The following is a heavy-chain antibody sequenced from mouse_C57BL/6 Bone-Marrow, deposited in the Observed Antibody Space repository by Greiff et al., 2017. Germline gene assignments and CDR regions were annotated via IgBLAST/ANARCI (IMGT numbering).Heavy chain of an antibody. CDR1: GYTFTSYW. CDR3: ASGIYYGNYGYFDY. Sequence: QVQLQQPGAVLVKPGASVKLSCKASGYTFTSYWMHWVKQRPGRGLEWIGRIAPNSGGTKYNEKFKSKATLTVDKPSSTAYMQLSSLTSEDSAVYYCASGIYYGNYGYFDYWGQGTTLTVSS. D-gene: IGHD2-1*01. CDR2: IAPNSGGT. J-gene: IGHJ2*01. V-gene: IGHV1-72*01.